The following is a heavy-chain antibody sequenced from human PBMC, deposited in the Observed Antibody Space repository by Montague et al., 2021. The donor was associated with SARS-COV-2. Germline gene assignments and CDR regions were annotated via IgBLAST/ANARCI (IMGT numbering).Heavy chain of an antibody. CDR3: ARGAGYSSSWYLAFEI. CDR1: SGSISSHY. J-gene: IGHJ3*02. Sequence: SETLSLTCTVSSGSISSHYWSWIRQPPGKGLEWIGYVNYGGSTNYNPSLKSRVSISLDTSKNQFSLRLNSVTAADTAVYYCARGAGYSSSWYLAFEIWGQGTMVTVSS. D-gene: IGHD6-13*01. CDR2: VNYGGST. V-gene: IGHV4-59*11.